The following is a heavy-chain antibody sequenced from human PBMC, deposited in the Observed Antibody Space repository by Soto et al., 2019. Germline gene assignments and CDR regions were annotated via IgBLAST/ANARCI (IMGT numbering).Heavy chain of an antibody. CDR3: ATMLRGGFGELLWGTIPYGMDV. CDR1: GYTLTELS. Sequence: GASVKVSCKVSGYTLTELSMHWVRQAPGKGLEWMGGFDPEDGETIYAQKFQGRVTMTEDTSTDTAYMELSSLRSEDTAVYYCATMLRGGFGELLWGTIPYGMDVWGQGTTVTVSS. J-gene: IGHJ6*02. D-gene: IGHD3-10*01. V-gene: IGHV1-24*01. CDR2: FDPEDGET.